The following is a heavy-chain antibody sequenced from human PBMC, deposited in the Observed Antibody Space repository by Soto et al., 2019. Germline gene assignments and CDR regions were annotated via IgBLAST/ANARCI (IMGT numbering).Heavy chain of an antibody. Sequence: EVQLVETGGGLIQPGGSLRLSCAASGFTVSSNYMSWVRQAPGKGLEWVSVIYSGGSTYYADSVKGRFTISRDNSKNTLYLQMNSLRAVDTAVYYCARGLSPYSSSWYSWFDPWGQGTLVTVSS. V-gene: IGHV3-53*02. D-gene: IGHD6-13*01. CDR1: GFTVSSNY. CDR3: ARGLSPYSSSWYSWFDP. J-gene: IGHJ5*02. CDR2: IYSGGST.